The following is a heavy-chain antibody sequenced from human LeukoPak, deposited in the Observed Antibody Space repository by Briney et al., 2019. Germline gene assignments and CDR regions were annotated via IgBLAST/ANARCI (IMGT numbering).Heavy chain of an antibody. J-gene: IGHJ4*02. CDR2: FDPEDGET. CDR1: GYTLTELS. CDR3: APLYCSGGSCYRLSY. Sequence: ASVKVSCKVSGYTLTELSMHRVRQASGKGLEWTGGFDPEDGETIYAQKFQGRVTMTEDTSTDTAYMELSSLRSEDTAVYYCAPLYCSGGSCYRLSYWGQGTLVTVSS. V-gene: IGHV1-24*01. D-gene: IGHD2-15*01.